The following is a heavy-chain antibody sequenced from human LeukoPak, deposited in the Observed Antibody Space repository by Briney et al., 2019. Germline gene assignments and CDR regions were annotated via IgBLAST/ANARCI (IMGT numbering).Heavy chain of an antibody. J-gene: IGHJ3*02. CDR3: ARAYYDILTGSGDAFDI. V-gene: IGHV4-39*07. Sequence: AGGSLRLSCAASGFTFSSYWMSWVRQPPGKGLEWIGSIYYSGSTYYNPSLKSRVTISVDTSKNQFSLKLSSVTAADTAVYYCARAYYDILTGSGDAFDIWGQGTMVTVSS. D-gene: IGHD3-9*01. CDR2: IYYSGST. CDR1: GFTFSSYW.